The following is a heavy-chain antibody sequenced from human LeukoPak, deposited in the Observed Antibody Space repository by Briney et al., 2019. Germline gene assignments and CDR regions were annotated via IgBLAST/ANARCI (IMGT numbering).Heavy chain of an antibody. CDR1: GGSISSGSYY. Sequence: SETLSLTCSVSGGSISSGSYYWSWIRQPAGKGLERIGRIYTSGSTNYNPSLKSRVTISVDTSKNQFSLKLSSVTAADTAVYYCARDWEVVVIPNYYYYYMDVWGKGTTVTVSS. CDR2: IYTSGST. J-gene: IGHJ6*03. V-gene: IGHV4-61*02. D-gene: IGHD3-22*01. CDR3: ARDWEVVVIPNYYYYYMDV.